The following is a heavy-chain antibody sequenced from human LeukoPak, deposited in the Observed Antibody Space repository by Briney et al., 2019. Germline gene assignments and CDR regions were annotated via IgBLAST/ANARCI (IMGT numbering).Heavy chain of an antibody. D-gene: IGHD6-13*01. Sequence: GGSLRLSCAASGFTFSRHSMTWVRQAPGKGLEWVSSISSSSSYIYYADSVKGRFTISRDNAKNSLYLQMNSLRAEDTAVYYCAREGGIAALWYYYMDVWGKGTTVTVSS. V-gene: IGHV3-21*01. CDR2: ISSSSSYI. CDR1: GFTFSRHS. J-gene: IGHJ6*03. CDR3: AREGGIAALWYYYMDV.